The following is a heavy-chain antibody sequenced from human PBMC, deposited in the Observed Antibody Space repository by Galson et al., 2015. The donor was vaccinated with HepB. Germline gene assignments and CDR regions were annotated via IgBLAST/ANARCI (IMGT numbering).Heavy chain of an antibody. D-gene: IGHD3-10*01. Sequence: SLRLSCAASGFTFSSTFSDYAMHWVRLAPGKGLEWVAVISGDGSDKYSSDSVRGRFIISRDKSRNTMYLQMNSLRVEETGVYYCARARKYYYSSGTSPEYFHYGMDVWGRGTTVTVSS. CDR2: ISGDGSDK. V-gene: IGHV3-30-3*01. J-gene: IGHJ6*02. CDR3: ARARKYYYSSGTSPEYFHYGMDV. CDR1: GFTFSSTFSDYA.